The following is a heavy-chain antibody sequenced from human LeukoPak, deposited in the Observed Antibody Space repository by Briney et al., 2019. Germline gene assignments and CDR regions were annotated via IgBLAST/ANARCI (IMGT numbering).Heavy chain of an antibody. Sequence: PGGSLTLSCVASGFTFNSHAMYWVRQAPGKGLEWVAGVFGSGGSAHYTDSVEGRFTIFRDNSKNTVYLQMSSLRAEDTAVYYCGKTTVGYSSGRYPGWPIDYWGQGTLVTVSS. D-gene: IGHD6-19*01. CDR2: VFGSGGSA. J-gene: IGHJ4*02. CDR1: GFTFNSHA. V-gene: IGHV3-23*01. CDR3: GKTTVGYSSGRYPGWPIDY.